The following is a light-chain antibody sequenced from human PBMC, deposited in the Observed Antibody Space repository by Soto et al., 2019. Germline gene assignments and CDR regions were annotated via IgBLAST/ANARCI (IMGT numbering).Light chain of an antibody. CDR1: SSNIGSRT. CDR3: AVWDDSLNRYV. V-gene: IGLV1-44*01. J-gene: IGLJ7*01. CDR2: FNS. Sequence: QSVLTQPPSASGTPGQRVTISCSGSSSNIGSRTVNWYQQLPGTAPKLLIYFNSQRPSGVPDRFSGSKSGTSASLATSGLQPEDVADYYCAVWDDSLNRYVFGAGTQLTVL.